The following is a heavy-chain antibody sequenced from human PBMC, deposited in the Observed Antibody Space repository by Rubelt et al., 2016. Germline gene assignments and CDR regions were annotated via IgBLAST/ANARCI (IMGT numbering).Heavy chain of an antibody. Sequence: GKGLEWVSSISSTSDYIYYADSVKGRFTISRDNAKNSLYLQINSLRAEDTAVYYCAGWDTSSLDYWGQGTLVTVSS. CDR2: ISSTSDYI. J-gene: IGHJ4*02. CDR3: AGWDTSSLDY. D-gene: IGHD6-6*01. V-gene: IGHV3-21*01.